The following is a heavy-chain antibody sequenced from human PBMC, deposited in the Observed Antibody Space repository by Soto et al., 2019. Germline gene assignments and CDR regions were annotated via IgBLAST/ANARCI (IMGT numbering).Heavy chain of an antibody. D-gene: IGHD4-17*01. J-gene: IGHJ6*02. CDR3: AKILSTVTTYYYGMDA. V-gene: IGHV3-23*01. Sequence: GGSLRLSCAASGFSFSTYPMVWVRQAPGKRLEAVSSISGSGDKTYYKDSVKGRFTISRDNSKNTVDLQMNSLRPEDTAVYYCAKILSTVTTYYYGMDAWGQGTTVTVSS. CDR2: ISGSGDKT. CDR1: GFSFSTYP.